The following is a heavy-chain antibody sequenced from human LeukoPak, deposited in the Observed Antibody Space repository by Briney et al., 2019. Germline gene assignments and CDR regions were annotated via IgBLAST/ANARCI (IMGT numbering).Heavy chain of an antibody. V-gene: IGHV4-59*02. J-gene: IGHJ1*01. CDR3: ARGSGWYPH. CDR2: ISYSGDT. Sequence: SETLSLTCSVSGGSVGSNYWSWVRQPPGKGLEWIGYISYSGDTKYNPSLKSRLSMSVDTSKNQCSLMLTSVTAADTAAYYCARGSGWYPHWGQGTLVTVSS. CDR1: GGSVGSNY. D-gene: IGHD6-19*01.